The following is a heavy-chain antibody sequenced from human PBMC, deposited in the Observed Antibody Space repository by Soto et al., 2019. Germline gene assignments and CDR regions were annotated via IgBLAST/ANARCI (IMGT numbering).Heavy chain of an antibody. CDR1: GYTFTSYD. J-gene: IGHJ6*02. CDR3: ASGRVVLVPAAMGMDV. CDR2: MNPNSGNT. Sequence: QVQLVQSGAEVKKPGASVKVSCKASGYTFTSYDINWVRQATGQGLEWMGWMNPNSGNTGYAQKFQGRVTMTRNTSISTAYMELSSLRSEDTAVYYCASGRVVLVPAAMGMDVWGQGTTVTVSS. V-gene: IGHV1-8*01. D-gene: IGHD2-2*01.